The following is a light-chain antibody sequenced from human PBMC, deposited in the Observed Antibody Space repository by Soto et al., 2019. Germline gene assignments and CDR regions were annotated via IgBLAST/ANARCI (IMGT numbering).Light chain of an antibody. J-gene: IGLJ1*01. CDR2: AVS. CDR1: SSDVGGYNY. V-gene: IGLV2-14*01. CDR3: SSYTSSTTPYV. Sequence: ALTQPASVSGSPGQSITISCTGTSSDVGGYNYVSWFQQRPGKAPKLMIYAVSNRPSGVSNRFSGSKSGNTASLTISGLQAEDEADYYCSSYTSSTTPYVFGTGTKLTVL.